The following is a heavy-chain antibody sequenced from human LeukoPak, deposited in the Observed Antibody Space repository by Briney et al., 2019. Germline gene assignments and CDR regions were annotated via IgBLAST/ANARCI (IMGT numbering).Heavy chain of an antibody. J-gene: IGHJ6*02. CDR3: ARDPAGVSGVLMVYATYYYYGMDV. V-gene: IGHV1-18*01. CDR2: ISAYIGKR. Sequence: GASVKVSSKVSLYTFTSVGITCVREAPGPGLEWMGWISAYIGKRNYAQKLQGRVTMTTDTSTSTAYMELRSLRSDGTAVYCCARDPAGVSGVLMVYATYYYYGMDVWGQGTTVTVSS. D-gene: IGHD2-8*01. CDR1: LYTFTSVG.